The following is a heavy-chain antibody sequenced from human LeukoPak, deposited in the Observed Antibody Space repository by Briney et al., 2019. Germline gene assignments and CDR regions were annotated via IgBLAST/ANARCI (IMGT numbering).Heavy chain of an antibody. D-gene: IGHD4-17*01. J-gene: IGHJ4*02. CDR1: GGSISTSNYY. CDR2: IFYSGST. V-gene: IGHV4-39*01. CDR3: ASSYGFDY. Sequence: SETLSLTCTVSGGSISTSNYYWGWIRQPPGKGLEWIGNIFYSGSTYYSPSLKSRVTISLDTSRDQFSLKLSSVTAADTAVYYCASSYGFDYWGQGTLVTVSS.